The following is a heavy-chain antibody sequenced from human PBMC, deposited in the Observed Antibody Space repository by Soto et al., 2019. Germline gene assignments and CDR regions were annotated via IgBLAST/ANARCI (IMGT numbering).Heavy chain of an antibody. V-gene: IGHV4-39*01. CDR2: IYYSGST. J-gene: IGHJ5*02. CDR1: GGSISSSSYY. Sequence: SETLSLTCTVSGGSISSSSYYWGWIRQPPGKGLEWIGSIYYSGSTYYNPSLKSRVTISVDASKNQFSLKLSSVTAADTAVYYCARHRPQAAAGTKGRWFDPWGQGTLVTVSS. CDR3: ARHRPQAAAGTKGRWFDP. D-gene: IGHD6-13*01.